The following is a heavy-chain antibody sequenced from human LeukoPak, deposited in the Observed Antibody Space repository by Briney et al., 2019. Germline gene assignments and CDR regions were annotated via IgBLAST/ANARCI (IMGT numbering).Heavy chain of an antibody. V-gene: IGHV3-7*01. CDR1: GFTFDDYA. CDR3: VRYEMDV. Sequence: PGGSLRLSCAASGFTFDDYAMHWVRQAPGKGPEWVATIKKDGSEKYYVDSVKARFSISRDNAKNSLYPQLNSLRVDDTAVYYCVRYEMDVWGQGTTVTVSS. J-gene: IGHJ6*02. CDR2: IKKDGSEK. D-gene: IGHD3-3*01.